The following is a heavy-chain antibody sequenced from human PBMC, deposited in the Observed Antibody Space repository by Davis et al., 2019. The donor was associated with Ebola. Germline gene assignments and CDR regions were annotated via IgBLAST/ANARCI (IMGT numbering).Heavy chain of an antibody. J-gene: IGHJ4*02. CDR1: GGTFSSYA. Sequence: SVKVSCKASGGTFSSYAISWVRQAPGQGLEWMGGIIPIFGTANYAQQFQGRVTIPADESKSTAYMELSSMRAEDTAVYYCARDGYSSPFLVDYWGQGTLVTVSS. V-gene: IGHV1-69*13. D-gene: IGHD6-13*01. CDR3: ARDGYSSPFLVDY. CDR2: IIPIFGTA.